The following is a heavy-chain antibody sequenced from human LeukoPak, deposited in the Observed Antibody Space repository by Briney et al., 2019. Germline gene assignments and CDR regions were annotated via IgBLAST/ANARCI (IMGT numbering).Heavy chain of an antibody. CDR2: IYTSGST. CDR3: ARDLAAIHTSRYYYYYYMGV. J-gene: IGHJ6*03. D-gene: IGHD2-2*02. V-gene: IGHV4-4*07. Sequence: SETLSLTCTVSGGSISSYYWSWIRQPAGKGLEWIGRIYTSGSTNYNPSLKSRVTISVDTSKNQFSLKLSSVTAADTAVYYCARDLAAIHTSRYYYYYYMGVWGKGTTVTVSS. CDR1: GGSISSYY.